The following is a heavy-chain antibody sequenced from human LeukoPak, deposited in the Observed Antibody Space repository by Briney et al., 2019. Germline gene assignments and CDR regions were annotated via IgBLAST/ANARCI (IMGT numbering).Heavy chain of an antibody. D-gene: IGHD3-10*01. CDR2: INHSGST. CDR1: GGSFSGYY. CDR3: AREASGGSGSYYNWFDP. V-gene: IGHV4-34*01. J-gene: IGHJ5*02. Sequence: SETLSLTCAVYGGSFSGYYWSWIRQPPGKGLEWIREINHSGSTNYNPSLKSRVTISVDTSKNQFSLKLSSVTAADTAVYYCAREASGGSGSYYNWFDPWGQGTLVTVSS.